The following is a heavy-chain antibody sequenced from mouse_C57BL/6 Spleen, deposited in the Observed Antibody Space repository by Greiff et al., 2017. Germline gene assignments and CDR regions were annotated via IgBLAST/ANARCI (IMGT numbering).Heavy chain of an antibody. V-gene: IGHV1-82*01. Sequence: QVQLQQSGPELVKPGASVKISCKASGYAFSSSWMNWVKQRPGKGLEWIGRIYPGDGDTNYNGKFKGKATLTAAKSSSTAYMQLSSLTSEVSAVYICGRSDSSGPWFAYGGQGTLVTVSA. CDR3: GRSDSSGPWFAY. CDR1: GYAFSSSW. CDR2: IYPGDGDT. J-gene: IGHJ3*01. D-gene: IGHD3-2*02.